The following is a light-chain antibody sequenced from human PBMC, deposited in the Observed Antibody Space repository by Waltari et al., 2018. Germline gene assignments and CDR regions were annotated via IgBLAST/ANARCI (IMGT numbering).Light chain of an antibody. CDR1: SGDVGGNNY. CDR3: CSYAGSYTWV. J-gene: IGLJ3*02. V-gene: IGLV2-11*01. CDR2: ELS. Sequence: QSALTQPRSVSGSPGQSVTISCTGTSGDVGGNNYVSWYQQPPGKAPKVMIYELSRRASGVPDRFSGSRSANTASLTISGLQAEDEADYYCCSYAGSYTWVFGGGTKVTVL.